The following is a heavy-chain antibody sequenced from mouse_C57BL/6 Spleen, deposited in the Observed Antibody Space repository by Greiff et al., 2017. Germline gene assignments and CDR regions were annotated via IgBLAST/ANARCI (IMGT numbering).Heavy chain of an antibody. V-gene: IGHV5-12*01. D-gene: IGHD2-4*01. CDR1: GFTFSDYY. CDR2: ISNGGGST. CDR3: ARPLSYDYDGTPYAMDY. Sequence: EVKLMESGGGLVQPGGSLKLSCAASGFTFSDYYMYWVRQTPEKRLEWVAYISNGGGSTYYPDTVKGRFTISRDNAKNTLYLQMSRLKSEDTAMYYCARPLSYDYDGTPYAMDYWGQGTSVTVSS. J-gene: IGHJ4*01.